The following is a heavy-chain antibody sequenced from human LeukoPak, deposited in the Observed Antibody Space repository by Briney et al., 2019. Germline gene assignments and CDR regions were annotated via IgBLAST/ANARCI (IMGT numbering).Heavy chain of an antibody. D-gene: IGHD1-26*01. J-gene: IGHJ4*02. CDR1: GYSFTSNW. V-gene: IGHV5-10-1*01. Sequence: GESLKISCNGSGYSFTSNWISWVRQMPGKGLEWMGRIEPSDSHINYSPSFQGHVTISVDKSTSTAYLQWSSLRASDTAMYYCARQGRGSYRRDFDYWGQGTLVTVSS. CDR2: IEPSDSHI. CDR3: ARQGRGSYRRDFDY.